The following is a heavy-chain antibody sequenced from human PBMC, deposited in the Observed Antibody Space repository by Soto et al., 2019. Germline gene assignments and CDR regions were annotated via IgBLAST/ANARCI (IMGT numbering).Heavy chain of an antibody. D-gene: IGHD2-15*01. V-gene: IGHV4-39*01. CDR1: GDSITSNSYF. Sequence: PSETLSLTCTVSGDSITSNSYFWAWIRQPPGKGLEWIGSIYYSGTTYYNPSLKSRVTISVDRSKNQFSLKLSSVTAADTAVYYCARGPIPVVRRYFDSWGQGIPVTVS. CDR3: ARGPIPVVRRYFDS. J-gene: IGHJ4*02. CDR2: IYYSGTT.